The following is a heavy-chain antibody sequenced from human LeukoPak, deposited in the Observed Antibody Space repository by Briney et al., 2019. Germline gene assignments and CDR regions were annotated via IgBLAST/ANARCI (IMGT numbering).Heavy chain of an antibody. Sequence: GGSLGLSCAASEFTFSSYSMNWVRQAPGKGLEWVSSISSSSNYIYYADSMKGRFTISRDNAKNSLYLQMNSLRAEDTAVYFCAREMAAGTFDYWGQGALVTVSS. CDR1: EFTFSSYS. CDR3: AREMAAGTFDY. D-gene: IGHD5-24*01. J-gene: IGHJ4*02. V-gene: IGHV3-21*01. CDR2: ISSSSNYI.